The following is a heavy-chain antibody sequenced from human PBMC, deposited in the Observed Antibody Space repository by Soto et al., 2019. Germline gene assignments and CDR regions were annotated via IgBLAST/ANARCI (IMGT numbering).Heavy chain of an antibody. CDR2: ISGSGGST. J-gene: IGHJ4*02. CDR1: GFTFSSDA. CDR3: AKDRRHVVVAVADS. Sequence: EVQLLESGGGLVQPGGSLRLSCAASGFTFSSDAMSWVRQAPGKWLQWVSAISGSGGSTYYADSVKGQFTISRDNSKNTLYLQMNSLRAEDSDVYYCAKDRRHVVVAVADSWGQGTLVTVSS. V-gene: IGHV3-23*01. D-gene: IGHD2-15*01.